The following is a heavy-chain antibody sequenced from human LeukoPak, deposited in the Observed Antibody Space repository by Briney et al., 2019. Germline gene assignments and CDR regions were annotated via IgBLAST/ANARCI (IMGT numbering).Heavy chain of an antibody. Sequence: GGSLRLSCAASGFTFSSYAMSWVRQAPGKGLEWVSAISGSGGSTYYADSVKGRFTISRDNSKNTLYLQMNGLRAEDTAVYYCAKGVSGYLYYFDYWGQGTLVTVSS. CDR3: AKGVSGYLYYFDY. D-gene: IGHD3-22*01. J-gene: IGHJ4*02. CDR2: ISGSGGST. V-gene: IGHV3-23*01. CDR1: GFTFSSYA.